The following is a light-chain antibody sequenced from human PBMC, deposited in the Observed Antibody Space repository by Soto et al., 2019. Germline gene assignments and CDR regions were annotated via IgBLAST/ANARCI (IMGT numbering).Light chain of an antibody. CDR3: QQYLTSPKT. V-gene: IGKV3-20*01. J-gene: IGKJ1*01. CDR1: QSVSSNY. Sequence: EIVLTQSPGTLSLSPGERATLSCRASQSVSSNYLAWYQQKSGQAPRLLIYGISSRATGIPDRFSGSGSGTDFTLTISRLEPEDFAVYYCQQYLTSPKTFGQGTKVDI. CDR2: GIS.